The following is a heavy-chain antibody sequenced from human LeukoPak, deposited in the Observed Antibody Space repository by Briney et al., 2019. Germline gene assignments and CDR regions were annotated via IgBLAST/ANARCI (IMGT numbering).Heavy chain of an antibody. CDR3: ARGPYYDTSDYFIY. CDR1: GGSFSGYY. D-gene: IGHD3-22*01. CDR2: INHSGST. J-gene: IGHJ4*02. Sequence: SETLSLTCAVYGGSFSGYYWSWIRQPPGKGLEWIGKINHSGSTNYNPSLKSRVTISVDTSKNQFYLKLSSVTAADTAVYYCARGPYYDTSDYFIYWSQGTLVTVSS. V-gene: IGHV4-34*01.